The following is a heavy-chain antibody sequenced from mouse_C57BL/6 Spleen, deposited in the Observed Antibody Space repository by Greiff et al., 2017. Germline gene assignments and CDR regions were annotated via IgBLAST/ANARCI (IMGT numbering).Heavy chain of an antibody. J-gene: IGHJ1*03. CDR3: ARTPGFLLFDV. V-gene: IGHV5-17*01. CDR2: ISSGSSTI. D-gene: IGHD1-1*01. CDR1: GFTFSDYG. Sequence: DVQLVESGGGLVKPGGSLKLSCAASGFTFSDYGMHWVRQAPGKGLEWVAYISSGSSTIYYADTVKGRFTIARDNAENTLSLQLTSLRSEDTAMYYCARTPGFLLFDVWGTGTTVTVSS.